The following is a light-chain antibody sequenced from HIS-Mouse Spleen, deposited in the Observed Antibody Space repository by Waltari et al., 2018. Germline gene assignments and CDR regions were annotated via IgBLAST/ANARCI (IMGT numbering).Light chain of an antibody. J-gene: IGKJ4*01. CDR1: QSVSSN. Sequence: EIVMTQSTATLSVSPGERATLSCRASQSVSSNLAWYQQKPGQAPRPLIYVASTRATGIPARFSGSGSGTEFTLTISSLQSEDFAVYYCQQYNNWPPLTFGGGTKVEIK. V-gene: IGKV3-15*01. CDR3: QQYNNWPPLT. CDR2: VAS.